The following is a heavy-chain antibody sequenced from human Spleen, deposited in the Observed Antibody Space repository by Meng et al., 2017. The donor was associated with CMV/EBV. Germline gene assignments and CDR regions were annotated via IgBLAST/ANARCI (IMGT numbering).Heavy chain of an antibody. V-gene: IGHV3-11*04. CDR1: GFSFSDYY. Sequence: CAASGFSFSDYYMSWIRQAPGKGLEWVSYISSSGSTIYYADSVKGRFTISRDNAKNSLYLQMNSLRAEDTAVYYCARGAQKNWFDPWGQGTLVTVSS. CDR2: ISSSGSTI. CDR3: ARGAQKNWFDP. J-gene: IGHJ5*02.